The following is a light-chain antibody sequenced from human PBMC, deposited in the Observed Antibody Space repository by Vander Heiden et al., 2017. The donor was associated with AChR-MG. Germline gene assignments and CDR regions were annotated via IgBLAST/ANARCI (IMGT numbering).Light chain of an antibody. CDR1: QSGSSN. CDR2: GAS. J-gene: IGKJ1*01. Sequence: DTVMTQSPATLSVSPGERATLSCRASQSGSSNLAWYQQIPGQAPRLRIYGASTRATGIPARFSGSGYGKEFTLTISSLQSEDCAVYYCQQYNNWPRTVGQGNKVEIK. CDR3: QQYNNWPRT. V-gene: IGKV3-15*01.